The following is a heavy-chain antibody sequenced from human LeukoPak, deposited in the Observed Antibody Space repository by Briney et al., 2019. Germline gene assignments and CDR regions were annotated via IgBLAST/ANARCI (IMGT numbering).Heavy chain of an antibody. CDR3: TTTQYSDSSLRY. Sequence: GGSLRLSCAASGFTFSDKWMAWVRQAPGRGLEWVARIKSNDVGGTAAIAAPVEGRFTISRDDSKNRLYPQMNSLKTEDTAVYYCTTTQYSDSSLRYWGQGTPVTVSS. J-gene: IGHJ4*02. D-gene: IGHD4-11*01. CDR1: GFTFSDKW. V-gene: IGHV3-15*01. CDR2: IKSNDVGGTA.